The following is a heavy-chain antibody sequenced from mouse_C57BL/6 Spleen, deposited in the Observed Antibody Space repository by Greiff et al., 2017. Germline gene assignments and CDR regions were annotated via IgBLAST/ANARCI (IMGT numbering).Heavy chain of an antibody. J-gene: IGHJ4*01. Sequence: QVQLKESGAELVKPGASVEISCKASGYAFSSYWMNWVKQRPGKGLEWIGQIYPGDGDTNYNGKFKGKATLTADKSSSTAYMQLSSLTSEDSAVYFCASSGYLYAMDYWGQGTSVTVSS. CDR1: GYAFSSYW. CDR3: ASSGYLYAMDY. CDR2: IYPGDGDT. D-gene: IGHD3-2*02. V-gene: IGHV1-80*01.